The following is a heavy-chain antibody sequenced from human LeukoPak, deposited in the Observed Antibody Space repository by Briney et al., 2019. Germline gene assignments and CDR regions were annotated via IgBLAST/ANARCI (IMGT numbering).Heavy chain of an antibody. CDR1: GFTFSTYT. CDR3: ARDTFYDSSGYHPNYYYYGMDV. Sequence: PGGSLRLSCAASGFTFSTYTMNWVRQAPGKGLEWVSSITSSSSYIYYADSVKGRITISRDNAKSSLYLQMNSLRAEDTAVYYCARDTFYDSSGYHPNYYYYGMDVWGQGTTVTVSS. CDR2: ITSSSSYI. D-gene: IGHD3-22*01. V-gene: IGHV3-21*01. J-gene: IGHJ6*02.